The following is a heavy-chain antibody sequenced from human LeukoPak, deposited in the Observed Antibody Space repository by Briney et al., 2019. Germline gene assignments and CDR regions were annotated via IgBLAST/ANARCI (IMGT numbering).Heavy chain of an antibody. D-gene: IGHD2-2*01. J-gene: IGHJ4*02. CDR2: IWYDGSNK. V-gene: IGHV3-30*02. CDR1: GFTFSSYG. CDR3: AKLPYCSSTSCYVGDY. Sequence: QPGGSLRLSCAASGFTFSSYGMHWVRQAPGKGLEWAAVIWYDGSNKYYVDSVKGRFTISRDSSKNTLYQQMNGPRAEDTAVYYCAKLPYCSSTSCYVGDYWGQGTLVTVSS.